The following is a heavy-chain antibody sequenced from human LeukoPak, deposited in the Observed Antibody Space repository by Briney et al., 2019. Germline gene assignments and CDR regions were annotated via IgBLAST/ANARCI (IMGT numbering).Heavy chain of an antibody. CDR1: AFTFSSYA. J-gene: IGHJ6*02. D-gene: IGHD2-2*01. V-gene: IGHV3-23*01. Sequence: GGSLRLSCAASAFTFSSYAMHWVRQAPGKGLEWVSTISGSGGGTYYADSVKGRFTISRDNPKNTLYLHMDSLRAEDTAVYYCAKDSAIVPAAPYGMDVWGQGTTVTVSS. CDR3: AKDSAIVPAAPYGMDV. CDR2: ISGSGGGT.